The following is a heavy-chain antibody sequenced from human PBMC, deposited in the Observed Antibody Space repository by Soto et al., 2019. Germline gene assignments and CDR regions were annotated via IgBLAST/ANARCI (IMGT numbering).Heavy chain of an antibody. J-gene: IGHJ3*02. CDR1: GGSISSYY. D-gene: IGHD3-16*02. CDR3: ARYYDYIWGSYRRPDAFDI. Sequence: SETLSLTCPVSGGSISSYYLSWIRQPPGKGLEWIGYIYYSGSTNYNPSLKSRVTISVDTSKNQFSLKLSSVTAADTAVYYCARYYDYIWGSYRRPDAFDIWGQGTMVTVSS. CDR2: IYYSGST. V-gene: IGHV4-59*01.